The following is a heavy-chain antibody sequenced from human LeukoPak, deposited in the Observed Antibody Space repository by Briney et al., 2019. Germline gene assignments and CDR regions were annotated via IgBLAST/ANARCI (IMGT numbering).Heavy chain of an antibody. CDR2: ISGSGGST. CDR3: AKDSVAYCGGDCYSNIDY. J-gene: IGHJ4*02. Sequence: GGSLRLSCAASGFTFSSYGMSWVRQAPGKGLEWVSAISGSGGSTYYADSVKGRFTISRDNSKNTLYLQMNSLRAEDTAVYYCAKDSVAYCGGDCYSNIDYWGQGTLVTVSS. CDR1: GFTFSSYG. V-gene: IGHV3-23*01. D-gene: IGHD2-21*02.